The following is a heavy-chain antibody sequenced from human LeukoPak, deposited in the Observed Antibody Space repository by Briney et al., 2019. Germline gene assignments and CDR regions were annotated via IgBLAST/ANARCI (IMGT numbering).Heavy chain of an antibody. CDR2: ISSDGSRT. V-gene: IGHV3-74*01. CDR1: GFTFSSSW. CDR3: ARETAVSGGIYFDY. Sequence: PGGSLRLSCAASGFTFSSSWMHWVRHAPGKGLVWVSRISSDGSRTTCADSVKGRFTISRDNAKNTLYLQMNSLRAEDTAVYYCARETAVSGGIYFDYWGQGTLVTVSS. J-gene: IGHJ4*02. D-gene: IGHD3-10*01.